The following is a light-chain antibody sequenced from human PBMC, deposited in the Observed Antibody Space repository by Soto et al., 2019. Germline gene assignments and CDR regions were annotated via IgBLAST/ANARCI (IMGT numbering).Light chain of an antibody. CDR3: AAWDDSLYGLV. CDR1: STNVGVNP. V-gene: IGLV1-44*01. Sequence: QSVLTQPPSTSGTPGQRVTISCSGSSTNVGVNPVNWYQQFPGTAPRLLIYTNDQRPSGVPGRFSGSKSGTTASLDISGLQSVDEADYYCAAWDDSLYGLVFGGGTKLTVL. CDR2: TND. J-gene: IGLJ2*01.